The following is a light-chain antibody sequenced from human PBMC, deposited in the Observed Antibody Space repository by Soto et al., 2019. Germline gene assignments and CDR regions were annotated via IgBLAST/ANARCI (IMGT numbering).Light chain of an antibody. V-gene: IGKV1-39*01. CDR3: RQSYTVPYT. CDR2: AAS. J-gene: IGKJ2*01. Sequence: DIQMTQSPSSLSASVGDRVIVTCRASQSISGYLSWYYQRPGKAPKLLISAASTLQSGVPSRFSGSGSGTDFTLTISSLQPEDSATYYCRQSYTVPYTFGKGTKLEVK. CDR1: QSISGY.